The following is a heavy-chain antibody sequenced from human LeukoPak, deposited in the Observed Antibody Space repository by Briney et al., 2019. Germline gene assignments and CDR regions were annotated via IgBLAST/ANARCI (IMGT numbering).Heavy chain of an antibody. V-gene: IGHV1-69*04. J-gene: IGHJ6*02. D-gene: IGHD2/OR15-2a*01. CDR3: ARDRRSTSTWYGMDV. Sequence: ASVTVSCKASGGTFSSYAISWVRQAPGQGLEWMGRIIPILGIANYAQKFQGRVTITADKSTSTAYMELSSLRSEDTAVYYCARDRRSTSTWYGMDVWGQGTTVTVSS. CDR2: IIPILGIA. CDR1: GGTFSSYA.